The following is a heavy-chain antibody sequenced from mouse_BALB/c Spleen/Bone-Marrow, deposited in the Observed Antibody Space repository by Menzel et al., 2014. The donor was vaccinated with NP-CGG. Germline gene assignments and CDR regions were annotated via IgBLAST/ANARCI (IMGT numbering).Heavy chain of an antibody. CDR3: ARDNYGSRVFDY. CDR1: GFSLTSYG. CDR2: IWAGEST. V-gene: IGHV2-9*02. Sequence: VKLVESGPGLVSPSQSLSITCTVSGFSLTSYGVHWVRQPPRKGLEWLGVIWAGESTNYNSALMSRLSISKDNSKSQVFLKMNSLQTDDTAMYYCARDNYGSRVFDYWGQGTTLTVSS. D-gene: IGHD1-1*01. J-gene: IGHJ2*01.